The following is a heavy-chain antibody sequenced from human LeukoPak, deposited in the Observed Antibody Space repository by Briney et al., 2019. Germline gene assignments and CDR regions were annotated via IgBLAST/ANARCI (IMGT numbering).Heavy chain of an antibody. CDR3: ARGGELHDY. D-gene: IGHD3-10*01. Sequence: PSETLSLTCAVYGGSFSGYYWSWIRQPPGKGLEWIGEINHSGSTNYNPSLKSRVTISVDTSKNQFSLKLSSVTAADTAVYYCARGGELHDYWGQGTLVTVSS. V-gene: IGHV4-34*01. CDR1: GGSFSGYY. CDR2: INHSGST. J-gene: IGHJ4*02.